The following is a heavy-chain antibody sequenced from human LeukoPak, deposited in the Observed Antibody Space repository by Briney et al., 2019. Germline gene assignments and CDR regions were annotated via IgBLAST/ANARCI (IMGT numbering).Heavy chain of an antibody. V-gene: IGHV1-69*05. Sequence: SVKVSCKASGGTFSSYAISWVRQAPGQGLEWMGGIIPIFGTANYAQKFRGRVTITTDESTSTAYMELSSLRSEDTAVYYCARDIAAAGTCFDPWGQGTLVTVSS. CDR3: ARDIAAAGTCFDP. J-gene: IGHJ5*02. CDR1: GGTFSSYA. D-gene: IGHD6-13*01. CDR2: IIPIFGTA.